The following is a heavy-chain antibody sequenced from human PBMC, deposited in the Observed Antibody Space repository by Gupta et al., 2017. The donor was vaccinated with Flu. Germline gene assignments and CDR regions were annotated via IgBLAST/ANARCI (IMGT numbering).Heavy chain of an antibody. CDR2: ISGSGGST. D-gene: IGHD6-19*01. V-gene: IGHV3-23*01. J-gene: IGHJ6*02. Sequence: EVQLLESGGGLVQPGGSLRLSWAASGFTFSSHAMSWVRQAPGKGLEWVSAISGSGGSTYYADSVKGRFTISRDNSKNTLYLQMNSLRAEDTAVYYCAKKAAVAGYYYGMDVWGQGTTVTVSS. CDR1: GFTFSSHA. CDR3: AKKAAVAGYYYGMDV.